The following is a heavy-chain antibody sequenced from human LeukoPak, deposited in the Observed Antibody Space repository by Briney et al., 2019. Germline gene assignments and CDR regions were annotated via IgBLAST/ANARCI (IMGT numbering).Heavy chain of an antibody. V-gene: IGHV4-61*01. Sequence: PSETLSLTCSVSGGSVSSGSYYWNWIRQPPGKGLEWIGYISYSGSTNYNPSLKSRDTISVDTSKNQFSLNLSSVTAADTAVYYCARGPYIWGQGTKVTVSS. CDR2: ISYSGST. CDR3: ARGPYI. CDR1: GGSVSSGSYY. J-gene: IGHJ3*02.